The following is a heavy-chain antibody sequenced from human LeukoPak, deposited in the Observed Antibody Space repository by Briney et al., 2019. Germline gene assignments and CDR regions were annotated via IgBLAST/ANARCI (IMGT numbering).Heavy chain of an antibody. J-gene: IGHJ4*02. CDR2: ISYDGSNK. Sequence: GGSLRLSCAASGFTFSSYAMHWVRQAPGKGLEWVAVISYDGSNKYYADSVKGRFTFSRDNSKNTLYLQMNSLRAEDTAVYYCARDGHDYVWGSYRLCDYWGQGTLVTVSS. CDR1: GFTFSSYA. D-gene: IGHD3-16*02. V-gene: IGHV3-30-3*01. CDR3: ARDGHDYVWGSYRLCDY.